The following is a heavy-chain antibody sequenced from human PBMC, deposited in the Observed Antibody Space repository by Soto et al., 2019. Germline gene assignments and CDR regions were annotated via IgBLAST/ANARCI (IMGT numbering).Heavy chain of an antibody. Sequence: EVQLLESGGGLVQPGGSLRLSCVASGFTFRNYAMSWVRQAPGKGLEWVSTISYSGTSTHFADSVKGRFTVSRDNSKNTLYLEMSSLRDEDTALYYCAKDRLFRSVWHERGGFDYWGQGALVTVSS. D-gene: IGHD6-19*01. J-gene: IGHJ4*02. V-gene: IGHV3-23*01. CDR2: ISYSGTST. CDR3: AKDRLFRSVWHERGGFDY. CDR1: GFTFRNYA.